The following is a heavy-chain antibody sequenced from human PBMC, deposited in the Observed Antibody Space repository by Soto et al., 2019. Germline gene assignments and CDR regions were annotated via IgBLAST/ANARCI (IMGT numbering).Heavy chain of an antibody. V-gene: IGHV3-11*01. Sequence: PGGSLRLSCTGSGFDFGDYYMSLIRQAPGEGLEWVSYIDSGAGTTYYTDSVKGRFTISRYNAKKTVYLQMSSLRVEDPALSYCVRPYYSSSLFPFYRWGQGAPVTVSS. D-gene: IGHD2-2*01. CDR3: VRPYYSSSLFPFYR. J-gene: IGHJ5*02. CDR2: IDSGAGTT. CDR1: GFDFGDYY.